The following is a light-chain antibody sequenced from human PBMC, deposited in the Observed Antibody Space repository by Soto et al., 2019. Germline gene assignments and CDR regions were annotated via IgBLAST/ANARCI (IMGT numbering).Light chain of an antibody. CDR1: SSDVGAYDF. CDR3: SSYTSSSTHV. Sequence: QSALTQPASVSASPGQSITISCTGTSSDVGAYDFVSWYQQHPGEVPKLMIFDVSSRPSGVSDRFSGSKSGNTASLTISGLQDEDEGDYYCSSYTSSSTHVFGSGTKVTVL. J-gene: IGLJ1*01. CDR2: DVS. V-gene: IGLV2-14*03.